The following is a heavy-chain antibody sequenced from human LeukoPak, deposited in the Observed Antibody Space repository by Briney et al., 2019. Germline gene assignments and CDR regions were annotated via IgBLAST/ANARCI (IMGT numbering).Heavy chain of an antibody. CDR1: GGTFSSYA. CDR2: IIPIFGTA. J-gene: IGHJ6*02. Sequence: ASVKVSCKASGGTFSSYAISWVRQAPGQGLEWMGGIIPIFGTANYAQKFQGRVTITADESTSTAYMELSSLRSEDTAVYYCARDPPPDPDYYGMDVWGQGTTVTVSS. V-gene: IGHV1-69*01. CDR3: ARDPPPDPDYYGMDV.